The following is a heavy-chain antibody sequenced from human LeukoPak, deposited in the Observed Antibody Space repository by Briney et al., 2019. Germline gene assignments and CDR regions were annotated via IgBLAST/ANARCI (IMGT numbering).Heavy chain of an antibody. J-gene: IGHJ5*02. CDR3: ARDGRRDVNWFDP. V-gene: IGHV1-46*01. CDR2: INPSGGST. Sequence: ASVKVSCKASGYTFSSYHLHWVRQAPGQGLEWMGIINPSGGSTSYAQKFQGRVTMTTDTSTSTAYMELRSLRSDDTAVYYCARDGRRDVNWFDPWGQGTLVTVSS. D-gene: IGHD1-26*01. CDR1: GYTFSSYH.